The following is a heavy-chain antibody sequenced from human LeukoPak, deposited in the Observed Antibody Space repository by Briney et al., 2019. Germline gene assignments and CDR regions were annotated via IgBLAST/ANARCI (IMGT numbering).Heavy chain of an antibody. CDR2: IYYSGST. V-gene: IGHV4-39*07. CDR1: GGSISSSSYY. D-gene: IGHD1-1*01. CDR3: ASKTTGTAGTFDY. J-gene: IGHJ4*02. Sequence: SETLSLTCTVSGGSISSSSYYWGWIRQPPGKGLEWIGSIYYSGSTYYNPSLKSRVTISVDTSKNQFSLKLSSVTAADTAVYYCASKTTGTAGTFDYWGQGTLVTVSS.